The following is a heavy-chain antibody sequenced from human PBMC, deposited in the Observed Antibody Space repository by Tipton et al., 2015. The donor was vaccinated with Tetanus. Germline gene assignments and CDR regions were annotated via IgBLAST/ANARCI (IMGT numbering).Heavy chain of an antibody. D-gene: IGHD3-3*01. Sequence: TLSLTCTVSGGSINDYYWGWIRQPPGMGLEWIGHISHSGSASYNPSLKSRVTISLDTSKNQFSLTLRSVTAADTAVYYCARGAIFGVLTYRAFDIWGQGTMVTVSS. CDR1: GGSINDYY. J-gene: IGHJ3*02. CDR2: ISHSGSA. CDR3: ARGAIFGVLTYRAFDI. V-gene: IGHV4-59*01.